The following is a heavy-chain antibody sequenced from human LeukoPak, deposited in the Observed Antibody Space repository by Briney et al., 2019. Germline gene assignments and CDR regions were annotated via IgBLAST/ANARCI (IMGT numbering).Heavy chain of an antibody. CDR3: ARRLYNWFDP. V-gene: IGHV4-39*07. CDR1: GGSISSSSYY. Sequence: SETLSLTCTVSGGSISSSSYYWGWIRQPPGKGVEWIGSIYYSGSTYYNPSLKSRVTISVDTSKNQFSLKLSSVTAADTAVYYCARRLYNWFDPWGQGTLVTVSS. CDR2: IYYSGST. J-gene: IGHJ5*02.